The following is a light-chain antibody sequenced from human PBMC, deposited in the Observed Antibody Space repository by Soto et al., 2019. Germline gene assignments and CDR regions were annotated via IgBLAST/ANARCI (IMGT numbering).Light chain of an antibody. J-gene: IGLJ1*01. V-gene: IGLV1-40*01. CDR2: GNS. Sequence: QSVLTQPPSVSGAPGQRVTISCTGSSSNIGAGYDVHWYQQLPGTAPKLLIYGNSNRPSGVPVRFSGSKSGTSASLAITGLQAKDEADYYCQSYDSSLRVYVFGTGTKLTVL. CDR1: SSNIGAGYD. CDR3: QSYDSSLRVYV.